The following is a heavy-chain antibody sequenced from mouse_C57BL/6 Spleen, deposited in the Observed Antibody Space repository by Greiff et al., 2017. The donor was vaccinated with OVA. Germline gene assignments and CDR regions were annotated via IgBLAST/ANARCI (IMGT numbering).Heavy chain of an antibody. Sequence: QVQLQQSGPELVKPGASVKISCKASGYAFSSSWMNWVKQRPGKGLEWIGRIYPGDGDTNYNGKFKGKATLTADKSSSTAYMQLSSLTSEDSAVYFCARETAQATGYFDYWGQGTTLTVSS. CDR3: ARETAQATGYFDY. V-gene: IGHV1-82*01. CDR1: GYAFSSSW. CDR2: IYPGDGDT. J-gene: IGHJ2*01. D-gene: IGHD3-2*02.